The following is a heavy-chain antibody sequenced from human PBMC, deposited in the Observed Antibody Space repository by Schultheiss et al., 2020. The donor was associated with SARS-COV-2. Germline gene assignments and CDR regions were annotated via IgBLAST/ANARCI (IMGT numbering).Heavy chain of an antibody. J-gene: IGHJ6*03. CDR1: GFIFSSYG. D-gene: IGHD2-2*02. CDR2: ISYDGSNK. Sequence: GGSLRLSCAASGFIFSSYGMHWVRQAPGKGLEWVAVISYDGSNKYYADSVKGRFTISRDNSKNTLYLQMNSLRAEDTAVYYCAKGSRTAAIPLSYMDVWGKGTTVTVSS. CDR3: AKGSRTAAIPLSYMDV. V-gene: IGHV3-30*18.